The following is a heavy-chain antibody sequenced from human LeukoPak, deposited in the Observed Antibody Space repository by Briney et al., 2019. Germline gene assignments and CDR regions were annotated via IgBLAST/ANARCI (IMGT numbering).Heavy chain of an antibody. J-gene: IGHJ3*02. D-gene: IGHD6-19*01. CDR3: ASSGAVASPDAFDI. CDR2: IYYSGST. Sequence: PSETLSLTCTVSGGSISSYYWSWIRQPPGKGLEWIGYIYYSGSTNYNPSLKSRVTISVDTSKNQFSLKLSSVTAADTAVYYCASSGAVASPDAFDIWGQGTMVTVSS. V-gene: IGHV4-59*08. CDR1: GGSISSYY.